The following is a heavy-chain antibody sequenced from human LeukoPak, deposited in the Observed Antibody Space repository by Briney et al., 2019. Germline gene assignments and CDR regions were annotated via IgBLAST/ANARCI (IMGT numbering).Heavy chain of an antibody. CDR2: IHNTGST. V-gene: IGHV4-59*02. J-gene: IGHJ3*02. Sequence: KPSETLSLTCTVSGGSVRSYYWSWIRQPPGEGLEWIAYIHNTGSTNYNPSLKSRVNISLDTSKNEFSLRLTSVTAADTAVYYCVRDWEGFNFDIWGQGTMVTVSS. D-gene: IGHD1-26*01. CDR3: VRDWEGFNFDI. CDR1: GGSVRSYY.